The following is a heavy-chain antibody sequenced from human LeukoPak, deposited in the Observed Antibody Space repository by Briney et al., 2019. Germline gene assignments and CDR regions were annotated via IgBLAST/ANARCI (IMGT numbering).Heavy chain of an antibody. Sequence: ASVKVSCKASGGTFSSYAISWVRQAPGQGLEWVGRIIPIFGIANYAQKFQGRVTITADTSTSTAYMELSSLRSEDTAVYYCVSDYGDYDWFDPWGQGTLVTVSS. CDR1: GGTFSSYA. D-gene: IGHD4-17*01. CDR3: VSDYGDYDWFDP. J-gene: IGHJ5*02. V-gene: IGHV1-69*04. CDR2: IIPIFGIA.